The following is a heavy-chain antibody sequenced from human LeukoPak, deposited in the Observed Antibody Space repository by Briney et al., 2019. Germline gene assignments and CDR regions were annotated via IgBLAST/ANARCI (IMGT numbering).Heavy chain of an antibody. J-gene: IGHJ4*02. D-gene: IGHD6-19*01. CDR2: INHSGST. Sequence: PSETLSLTCAVYGGSFSGYYWSWIRQPPGKGLEWIGEINHSGSTNYNPSLKSRVTISVDTSKNQFSLKLSSVTVADTAVYYCARGQWLHNYRGQGTLVTVSS. CDR1: GGSFSGYY. CDR3: ARGQWLHNY. V-gene: IGHV4-34*01.